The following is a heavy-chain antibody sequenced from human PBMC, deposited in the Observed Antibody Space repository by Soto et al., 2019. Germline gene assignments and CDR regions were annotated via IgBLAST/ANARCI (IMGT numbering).Heavy chain of an antibody. D-gene: IGHD3-3*01. Sequence: ASVKVSCKASGYTFTSYGISWVRQAPGQGLEWMGWISAYNGNTNYAQKLQGRVTMTTDTSTSTAYMELRSLRSDDTAVYYCARGRGFWSGYSTDGDAFDIWGQGTMVTVSS. J-gene: IGHJ3*02. CDR3: ARGRGFWSGYSTDGDAFDI. CDR2: ISAYNGNT. V-gene: IGHV1-18*01. CDR1: GYTFTSYG.